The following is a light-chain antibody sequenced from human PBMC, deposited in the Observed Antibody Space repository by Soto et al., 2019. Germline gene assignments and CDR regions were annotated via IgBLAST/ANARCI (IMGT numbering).Light chain of an antibody. Sequence: GDRVTITCRASQTISTWMAWYQQKPGEAPKLLVYDASTLQSGVASRFSGSGSGTEFTLIISGLQPDDSATYYCQQYNGYSRTFGQGTKVDIK. CDR2: DAS. CDR1: QTISTW. J-gene: IGKJ1*01. V-gene: IGKV1-5*01. CDR3: QQYNGYSRT.